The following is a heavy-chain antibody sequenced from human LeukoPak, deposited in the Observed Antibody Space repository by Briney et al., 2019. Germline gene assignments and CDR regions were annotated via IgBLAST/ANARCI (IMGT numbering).Heavy chain of an antibody. D-gene: IGHD5-12*01. CDR3: ARGGIVATSEVWFDP. CDR1: GDSVSNNNAA. CDR2: TFYRSKWHY. Sequence: SQTLSLTCDISGDSVSNNNAAWNWIRQSPSRGLEWLGRTFYRSKWHYDYAVSVKSRITIKPDTSTNQFSLHLNSVTPEDTAVYYCARGGIVATSEVWFDPWGQGALVTVSS. J-gene: IGHJ5*02. V-gene: IGHV6-1*01.